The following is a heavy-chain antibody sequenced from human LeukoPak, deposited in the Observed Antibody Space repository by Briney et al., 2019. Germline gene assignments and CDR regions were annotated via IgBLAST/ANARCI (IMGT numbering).Heavy chain of an antibody. CDR2: IYYSGHT. CDR1: GGSISSSSSH. J-gene: IGHJ4*02. Sequence: SETLSLTCTVSGGSISSSSSHWGWIRQPPGKGLEWIAIIYYSGHTNYNPSLESRVTISVDTSKNQFSLKLTSVTAADTAVYYCARLSSTWFDYWGQGALVTVSS. D-gene: IGHD6-13*01. CDR3: ARLSSTWFDY. V-gene: IGHV4-39*01.